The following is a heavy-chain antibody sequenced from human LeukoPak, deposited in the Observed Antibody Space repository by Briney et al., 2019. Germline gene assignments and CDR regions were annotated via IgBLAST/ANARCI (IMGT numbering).Heavy chain of an antibody. Sequence: SGPTLVKPTQTLTLTCTFSGFSLSTSGVRVGWIRQPPGKALEWLALIFWDDDKRYSPSLKSRLTITKDTSKNQVVLTMTNMDPVDTATYYCAHRRTMVRGVMSFDYWGQGILVTVSP. J-gene: IGHJ4*02. CDR2: IFWDDDK. V-gene: IGHV2-5*02. D-gene: IGHD3-10*01. CDR3: AHRRTMVRGVMSFDY. CDR1: GFSLSTSGVR.